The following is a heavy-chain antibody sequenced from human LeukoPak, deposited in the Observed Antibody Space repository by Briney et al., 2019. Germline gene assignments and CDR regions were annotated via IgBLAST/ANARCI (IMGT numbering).Heavy chain of an antibody. CDR2: IYYSGST. J-gene: IGHJ2*01. D-gene: IGHD3-22*01. Sequence: SETLSLTCTVSGGSISSYYWSWIRQPPGKGLEWIGYIYYSGSTNYNPSLKSRVTISVDTSKNQFSLKLSSVTAADTAVYYCARDGSYDSSGYFNWYSDLWGRGTLVTVSS. CDR3: ARDGSYDSSGYFNWYSDL. V-gene: IGHV4-59*01. CDR1: GGSISSYY.